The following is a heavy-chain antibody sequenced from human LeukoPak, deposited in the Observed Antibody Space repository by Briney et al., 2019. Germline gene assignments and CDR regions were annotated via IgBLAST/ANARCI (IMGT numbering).Heavy chain of an antibody. CDR1: GYMFTSYV. D-gene: IGHD6-6*01. CDR3: ARTYSSSSHFDY. J-gene: IGHJ4*02. V-gene: IGHV1-18*01. CDR2: ISAYNGNT. Sequence: ASVKVSCKASGYMFTSYVISWVRQAPGQGLEWMGWISAYNGNTNYAQKLQGRVTMTTDTSTSTAYMELRSLRSDDTAVYYCARTYSSSSHFDYWGQGTLVTVSS.